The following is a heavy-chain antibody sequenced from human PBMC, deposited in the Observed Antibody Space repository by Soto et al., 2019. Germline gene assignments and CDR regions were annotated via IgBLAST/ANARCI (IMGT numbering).Heavy chain of an antibody. Sequence: QVQLVESGGGVVQPGRSLRLSCAASGFTFSSHSIQWVRQAPGKGLEWVAVISYDGSIKYYADSVKGRFTISRDNSKKTASLQMNSLRAEDTAVFYCAREWSTSGDLDYWGQGTLVIVSS. CDR2: ISYDGSIK. V-gene: IGHV3-30-3*01. D-gene: IGHD3-10*01. CDR3: AREWSTSGDLDY. J-gene: IGHJ4*02. CDR1: GFTFSSHS.